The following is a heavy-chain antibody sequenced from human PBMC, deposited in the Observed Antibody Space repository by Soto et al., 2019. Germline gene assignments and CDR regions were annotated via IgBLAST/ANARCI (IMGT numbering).Heavy chain of an antibody. V-gene: IGHV3-23*01. J-gene: IGHJ3*01. CDR2: IHGSGETT. CDR3: ARRSSGSYYAAFGV. D-gene: IGHD1-26*01. CDR1: GFTFSTYP. Sequence: PGGSLRLSCAGSGFTFSTYPMTWVRQAPGKGLEWVSSIHGSGETTYYAESVKGRFIISRDNSKNTLYLQMDSLGVDDTAVYFCARRSSGSYYAAFGVWGQGTMVTVSS.